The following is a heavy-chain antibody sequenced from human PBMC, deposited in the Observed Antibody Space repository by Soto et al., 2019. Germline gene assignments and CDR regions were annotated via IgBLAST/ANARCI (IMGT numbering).Heavy chain of an antibody. CDR2: IYYSGST. CDR3: ARDGRYNSVWYFDY. Sequence: SETLSLTCTVSGGSISSGDYYWSWIRQPPGKGLEWIGYIYYSGSTYYNPSLKSRVTISVDTSKNQFSLKLSSVTAADTAVYYCARDGRYNSVWYFDYWGQGTLVTVSS. V-gene: IGHV4-30-4*01. CDR1: GGSISSGDYY. D-gene: IGHD3-22*01. J-gene: IGHJ4*02.